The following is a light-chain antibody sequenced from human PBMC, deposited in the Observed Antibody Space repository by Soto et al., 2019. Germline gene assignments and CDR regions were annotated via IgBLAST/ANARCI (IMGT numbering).Light chain of an antibody. V-gene: IGKV2D-29*01. CDR3: MQCIQPPLFT. J-gene: IGKJ3*01. Sequence: DVVLTQTPLSLSVTPGQSASISCKSTQSLLHSDGKTYLYWYLQKPGQPPQLLIYEASKRFSGVPVRFSGSVSGTDFPLKSSRVEAEDAGVYYCMQCIQPPLFTFGPGTRVDIK. CDR2: EAS. CDR1: QSLLHSDGKTY.